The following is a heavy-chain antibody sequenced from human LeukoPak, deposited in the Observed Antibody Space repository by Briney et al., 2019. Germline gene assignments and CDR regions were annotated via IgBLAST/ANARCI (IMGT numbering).Heavy chain of an antibody. D-gene: IGHD3-3*01. CDR1: GFIFTNYF. CDR2: VKHDGSEK. Sequence: GGSLRLSCAASGFIFTNYFVSWVRQAPGKGLEWVASVKHDGSEKYYVDSVRGRFTISRDNTMNSLYLQMSSLRAEDTAVYYCATDRGWRTSGYYLYYFEYWGQGTLVTFSS. J-gene: IGHJ4*02. CDR3: ATDRGWRTSGYYLYYFEY. V-gene: IGHV3-7*01.